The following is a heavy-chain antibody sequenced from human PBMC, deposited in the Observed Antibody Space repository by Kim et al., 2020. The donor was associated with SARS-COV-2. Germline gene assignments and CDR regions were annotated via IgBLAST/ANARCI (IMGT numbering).Heavy chain of an antibody. J-gene: IGHJ4*02. D-gene: IGHD3-22*01. CDR1: GFTFSSYN. CDR3: ARAYDYDSNGYY. V-gene: IGHV3-48*02. Sequence: GGSLRLSCAASGFTFSSYNMNWVRQAPGKGLEWVSYISSSSSRIYYADSVKGRFTISRDNAKNSLYLQMNRQRDEDTAVYYCARAYDYDSNGYYWGQGTLVTVSS. CDR2: ISSSSSRI.